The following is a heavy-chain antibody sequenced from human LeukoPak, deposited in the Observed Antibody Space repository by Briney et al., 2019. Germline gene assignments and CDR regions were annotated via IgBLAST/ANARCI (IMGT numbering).Heavy chain of an antibody. CDR1: GFTVSSNY. CDR3: AKENSYSGSLYGMDV. V-gene: IGHV3-66*01. CDR2: IYSGGST. Sequence: GGSLRLSCAASGFTVSSNYMSWVRQAPGKGLEWVSVIYSGGSTYYADSVKGRFTISRDNSKNTLYLQMNSLRAEDTAVYYCAKENSYSGSLYGMDVWGQGTTVTVSS. J-gene: IGHJ6*02. D-gene: IGHD1-26*01.